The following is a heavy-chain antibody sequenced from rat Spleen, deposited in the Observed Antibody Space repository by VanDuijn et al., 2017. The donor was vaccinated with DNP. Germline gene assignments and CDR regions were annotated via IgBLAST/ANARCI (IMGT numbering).Heavy chain of an antibody. J-gene: IGHJ4*01. CDR3: ARYYGYNYYAMDA. Sequence: QVQLKESGPGLGQPSQPLSLPCTVPGFSFTSNSVPWVRQPPGRGLEWIGSIWSSGNTDYNSGLKSRLRISRDTSKSQVFLKMNSLQTEDTAMYFCARYYGYNYYAMDAWGQGTSVTVSS. D-gene: IGHD1-9*01. V-gene: IGHV2-1*01. CDR1: GFSFTSNS. CDR2: IWSSGNT.